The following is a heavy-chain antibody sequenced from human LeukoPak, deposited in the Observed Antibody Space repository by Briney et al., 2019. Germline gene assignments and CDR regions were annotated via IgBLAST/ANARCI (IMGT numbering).Heavy chain of an antibody. J-gene: IGHJ4*02. CDR3: ATGEGYGDYLPFHS. CDR1: GGSISRYY. V-gene: IGHV4-4*07. D-gene: IGHD4-17*01. Sequence: SETLSLTCTVSGGSISRYYWSWIRQPAGKGLEWIGRIYGSGRTNYNPSLKSRVTMSTDTSKNQFSLNLRSVTAADTAVYYCATGEGYGDYLPFHSWGQGTLVTVSS. CDR2: IYGSGRT.